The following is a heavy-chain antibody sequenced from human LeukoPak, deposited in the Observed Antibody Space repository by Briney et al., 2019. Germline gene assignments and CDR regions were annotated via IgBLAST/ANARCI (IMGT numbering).Heavy chain of an antibody. V-gene: IGHV4-39*01. Sequence: SETLSLTCTVSGGSISSSSYYWGWIRQPPGKGLEWIGSIYYSGSTYYNPSLKSRVTISVDTSKNQFSLKLSSVTAADTAVYYCARVLKDAVVVTEYYFDYWGQGTLVTVSS. J-gene: IGHJ4*02. D-gene: IGHD3-22*01. CDR2: IYYSGST. CDR1: GGSISSSSYY. CDR3: ARVLKDAVVVTEYYFDY.